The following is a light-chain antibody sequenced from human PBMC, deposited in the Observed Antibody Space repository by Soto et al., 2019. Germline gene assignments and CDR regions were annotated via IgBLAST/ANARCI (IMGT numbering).Light chain of an antibody. Sequence: QSALTQPDSVSGSPGQSITISCTGTSSDVGGYNLVSWYQQHPGKAPKLMIYEVSKRPSGVSNRFSGSKSGNTASRTISGLQAEDEADYYCFSYAGSSTFVVFGGGTHLTVL. CDR1: SSDVGGYNL. V-gene: IGLV2-23*02. CDR3: FSYAGSSTFVV. CDR2: EVS. J-gene: IGLJ2*01.